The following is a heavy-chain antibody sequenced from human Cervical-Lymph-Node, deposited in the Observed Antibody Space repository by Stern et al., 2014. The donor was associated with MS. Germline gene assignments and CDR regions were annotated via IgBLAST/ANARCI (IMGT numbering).Heavy chain of an antibody. D-gene: IGHD2-2*01. CDR1: GGTFSSYA. CDR2: SIPIFGTA. CDR3: ARVPSEVVPAAMIGIGGWFDP. J-gene: IGHJ5*02. V-gene: IGHV1-69*01. Sequence: VQLVESGAEVKKPGSSVKVSCKAAGGTFSSYAISWVRQAPGQGLEWMGGSIPIFGTANYAQKFQGRVTITADESTSTAYMELSSLRSEDTAVYYCARVPSEVVPAAMIGIGGWFDPWGQGTLVTVSS.